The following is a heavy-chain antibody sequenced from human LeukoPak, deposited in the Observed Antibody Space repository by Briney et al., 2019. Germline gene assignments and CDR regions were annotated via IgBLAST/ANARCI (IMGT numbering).Heavy chain of an antibody. D-gene: IGHD3-10*01. J-gene: IGHJ2*01. CDR1: GFTFSDYY. CDR3: ASTHYGSGSYFDL. Sequence: PGGSLRLSYAASGFTFSDYYMSWIRQAPGKGLEWVSYISSSGSTIYYADSVKGRFTISRDNAKNSLYLQLNSLRAEDTAVYYCASTHYGSGSYFDLWGRGTLVTVSS. V-gene: IGHV3-11*01. CDR2: ISSSGSTI.